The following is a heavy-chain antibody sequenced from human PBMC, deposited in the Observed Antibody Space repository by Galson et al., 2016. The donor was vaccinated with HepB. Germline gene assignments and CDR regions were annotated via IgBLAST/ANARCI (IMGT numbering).Heavy chain of an antibody. D-gene: IGHD2-2*01. Sequence: SLRLSCAASGFTFSGYSMNWVRQAPGKGQEWVSSISSSSSYIYYGDSVKGRFTISRDNAKNSLDLQMNSLRVEETAVYYCASIYCSTTSCYWAFGNWGQGTLVTVSS. CDR3: ASIYCSTTSCYWAFGN. CDR2: ISSSSSYI. J-gene: IGHJ4*02. V-gene: IGHV3-21*01. CDR1: GFTFSGYS.